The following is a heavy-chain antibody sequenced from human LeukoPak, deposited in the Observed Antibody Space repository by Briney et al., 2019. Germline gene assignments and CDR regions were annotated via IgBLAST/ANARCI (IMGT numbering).Heavy chain of an antibody. CDR2: ISNSGTT. J-gene: IGHJ3*02. CDR1: GDSVSGGGYY. CDR3: ARDVVVTSSPDAFDI. D-gene: IGHD2-21*02. V-gene: IGHV4-31*11. Sequence: SRTLSLTCAVSGDSVSGGGYYWTWGRHHPGKRLEWLGYISNSGTTSYSPSLKSRVSISVDTSNNRFSLRLSSVTAADTAVYYCARDVVVTSSPDAFDIWGQGTMVTVSS.